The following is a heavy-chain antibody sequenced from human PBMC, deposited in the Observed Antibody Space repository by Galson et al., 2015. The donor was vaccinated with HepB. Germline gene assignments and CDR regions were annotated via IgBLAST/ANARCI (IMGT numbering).Heavy chain of an antibody. CDR1: GFTFRGYT. V-gene: IGHV3-48*01. D-gene: IGHD3-16*01. CDR3: AGEGGDSNFDY. Sequence: SLRLSCAASGFTFRGYTMHWVRQAPGKGLEWVSYVTSGSSIIYYGDSVKGRFAISRDQSKKSLYLQLNSLRVEDTAVYFCAGEGGDSNFDYWGQGTLVTVSS. CDR2: VTSGSSII. J-gene: IGHJ4*02.